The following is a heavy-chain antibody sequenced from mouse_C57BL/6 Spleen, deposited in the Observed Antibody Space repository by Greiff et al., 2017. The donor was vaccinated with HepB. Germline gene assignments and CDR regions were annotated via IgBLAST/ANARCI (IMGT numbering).Heavy chain of an antibody. Sequence: QVQLQQPGAELVKPGASVKLSCKASGYTFTSYWMQWVKQRPGQGLEWMGEIDTSDSYTNYNQKFKGKATLTVDTSSSTAYMQLSSLTSEDSAVYYCARENSYYGSSSFAYWGQGTLVTVSA. CDR1: GYTFTSYW. CDR2: IDTSDSYT. V-gene: IGHV1-50*01. J-gene: IGHJ3*01. CDR3: ARENSYYGSSSFAY. D-gene: IGHD1-1*01.